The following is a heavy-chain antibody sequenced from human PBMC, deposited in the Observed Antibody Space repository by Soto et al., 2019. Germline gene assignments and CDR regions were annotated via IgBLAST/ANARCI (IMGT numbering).Heavy chain of an antibody. CDR2: ISYDGSNK. J-gene: IGHJ4*02. CDR3: AKSRAALTYYFDY. D-gene: IGHD6-6*01. Sequence: PGGSLRLSCAASGFTFSSYGMHWVRQAPGKGLEWVAVISYDGSNKYYADSVKGRFTISGDISKNTLFLQMNILRVEDTAVYYCAKSRAALTYYFDYWGQGTLVTVSS. CDR1: GFTFSSYG. V-gene: IGHV3-30*18.